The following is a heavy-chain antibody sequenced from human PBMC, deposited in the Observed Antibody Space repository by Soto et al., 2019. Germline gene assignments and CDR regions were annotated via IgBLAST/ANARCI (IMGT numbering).Heavy chain of an antibody. J-gene: IGHJ6*02. CDR1: GYTFTSYD. V-gene: IGHV1-2*02. CDR3: ARDLDSSGGGYYYYYYGMDV. CDR2: INPNSGGT. Sequence: ASVEVSCKASGYTFTSYDINWVRQATGQGLEWMGWINPNSGGTNYAQKFQGRVTMTRDTSISTAYMELSRLRSDDTAVYYCARDLDSSGGGYYYYYYGMDVWGQGTTVTVSS. D-gene: IGHD3-22*01.